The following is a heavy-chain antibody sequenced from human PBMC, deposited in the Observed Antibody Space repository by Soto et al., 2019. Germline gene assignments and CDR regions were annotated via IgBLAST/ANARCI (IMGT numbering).Heavy chain of an antibody. Sequence: PSETLSLTCPLSGGSLSNYFWTWIRQSPGKRLEWIGYVYTSGFTDYNPSLKRRATISIDTAKNQFSLKLAAVTAADTAVYYCARLPSIDHWGQGILVNVSS. CDR1: GGSLSNYF. CDR2: VYTSGFT. CDR3: ARLPSIDH. V-gene: IGHV4-4*08. J-gene: IGHJ4*02.